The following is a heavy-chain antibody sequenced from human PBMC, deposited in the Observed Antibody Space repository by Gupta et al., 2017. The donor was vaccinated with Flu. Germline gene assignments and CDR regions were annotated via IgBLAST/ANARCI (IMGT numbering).Heavy chain of an antibody. D-gene: IGHD6-13*01. CDR3: ARVGNIAAAGTSYFQH. J-gene: IGHJ1*01. Sequence: KFQGRVTITADESTSTAYMELSSLRSEDTAVYYCARVGNIAAAGTSYFQHWGQGTLVTVSS. V-gene: IGHV1-69*01.